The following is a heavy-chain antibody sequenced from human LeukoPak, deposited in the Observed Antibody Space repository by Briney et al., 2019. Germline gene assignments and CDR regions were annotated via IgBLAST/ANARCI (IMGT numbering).Heavy chain of an antibody. CDR2: ISYDGSNK. CDR1: GFTFSSYA. CDR3: ETYGDDHDY. J-gene: IGHJ4*02. D-gene: IGHD4-17*01. Sequence: GGSLRLSCAASGFTFSSYAMHWVRQAPGKGLEWVAVISYDGSNKYYADSVKGRFTNSRVNSKNTLYLQMNSLRAEDTAVYYCETYGDDHDYWGQGTLVTVSS. V-gene: IGHV3-30-3*01.